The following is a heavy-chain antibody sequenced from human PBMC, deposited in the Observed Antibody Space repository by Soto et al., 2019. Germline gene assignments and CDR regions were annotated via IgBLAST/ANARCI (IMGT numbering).Heavy chain of an antibody. J-gene: IGHJ4*02. Sequence: GASVKVSCKASGYTFTDYYLHWVRQAPGQGLGLMGWINPKNGATIYAQKFQGRVTMTRDTSISTAYMELSRLRSDDTAVYSCARVYYDSSGYLDYWGQGTLVTVSS. D-gene: IGHD3-22*01. CDR3: ARVYYDSSGYLDY. CDR1: GYTFTDYY. CDR2: INPKNGAT. V-gene: IGHV1-2*02.